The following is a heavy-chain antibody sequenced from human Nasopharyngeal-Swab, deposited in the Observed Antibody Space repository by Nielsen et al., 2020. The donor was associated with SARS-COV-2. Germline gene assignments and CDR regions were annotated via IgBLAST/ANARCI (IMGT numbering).Heavy chain of an antibody. J-gene: IGHJ6*02. CDR2: INAGNGNT. V-gene: IGHV1-3*01. CDR3: ARDGDYYGSGSYYPRYYGMDV. D-gene: IGHD3-10*01. Sequence: WVRQAPGQRLECVGWINAGNGNTKYSQKFQGRVTITRDTSASTAYMELSSLRSEDTAVYYCARDGDYYGSGSYYPRYYGMDVWGQGTTVTVSS.